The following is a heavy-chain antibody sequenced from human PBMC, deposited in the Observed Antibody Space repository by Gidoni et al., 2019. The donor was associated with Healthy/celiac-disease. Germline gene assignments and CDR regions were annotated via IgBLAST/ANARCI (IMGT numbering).Heavy chain of an antibody. J-gene: IGHJ6*02. D-gene: IGHD2-15*01. V-gene: IGHV4-34*01. CDR2: INHSGST. CDR1: GGYFSGYY. Sequence: QVQLQQWGAGLLKPSETLSLTCAVDGGYFSGYYWSWIRQPPGKGLEWIGEINHSGSTNYNPSLKSRVTISVDTSKNQFSLKLSSVTAADTAVYYCAGYCSGGSCYRQYYYYGMDVWGQGTTVTVSS. CDR3: AGYCSGGSCYRQYYYYGMDV.